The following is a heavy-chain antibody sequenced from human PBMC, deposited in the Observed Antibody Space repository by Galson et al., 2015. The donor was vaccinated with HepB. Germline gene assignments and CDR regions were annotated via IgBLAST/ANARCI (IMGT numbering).Heavy chain of an antibody. V-gene: IGHV3-48*01. J-gene: IGHJ4*02. CDR2: ISSSSSTI. CDR1: GFTFSDYS. Sequence: SLRLSCAASGFTFSDYSMNWVRQAPGKGLEWVSYISSSSSTIYYADSVKGRFTISRDNAKNSLYLQMNSLRAEDTAVYFCARDLGGGSYVDFFDYLGQGTLVTVSS. CDR3: ARDLGGGSYVDFFDY. D-gene: IGHD1-26*01.